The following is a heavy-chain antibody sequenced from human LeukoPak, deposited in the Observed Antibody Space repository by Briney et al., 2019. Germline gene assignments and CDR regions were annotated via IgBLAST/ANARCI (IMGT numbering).Heavy chain of an antibody. J-gene: IGHJ4*02. Sequence: SVKVSCKASGGTFSSYAISWVRQAPGQGLVWMGGIIPIFGTANYAQKFQGRVTITADESTSTAYMELSSLRSEDTAVYYCARVGSGYYGSGSSGWGQGTLVTVSS. CDR3: ARVGSGYYGSGSSG. CDR2: IIPIFGTA. D-gene: IGHD3-10*01. V-gene: IGHV1-69*13. CDR1: GGTFSSYA.